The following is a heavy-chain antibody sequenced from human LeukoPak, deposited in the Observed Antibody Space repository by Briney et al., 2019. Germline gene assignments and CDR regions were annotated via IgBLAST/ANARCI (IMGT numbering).Heavy chain of an antibody. Sequence: AGGSLRLSCAASGFTFDDHGMNWVRHAPGKGLEWVSGISWNGGTTGYADSVKGRFTISRDNAKNSLYLQMNSLRAGDTAVYYCARTIEMATISYFDYWGQGTLVTVSS. CDR2: ISWNGGTT. D-gene: IGHD5-24*01. J-gene: IGHJ4*02. V-gene: IGHV3-20*04. CDR1: GFTFDDHG. CDR3: ARTIEMATISYFDY.